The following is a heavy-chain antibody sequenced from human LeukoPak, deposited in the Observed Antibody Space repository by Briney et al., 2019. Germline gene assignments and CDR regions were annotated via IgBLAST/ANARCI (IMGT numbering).Heavy chain of an antibody. D-gene: IGHD6-6*01. J-gene: IGHJ6*03. CDR3: ARVRSRYSSSSVLDYYYYMDV. CDR2: ISAYNGNT. Sequence: GASVKVSCKASGYTFTSYGISWVRQAPGQGLEWMGWISAYNGNTNYAQKLQGRVTMTTDTSTSTAYMELRSLRSDDTAVYYCARVRSRYSSSSVLDYYYYMDVWGKGTTVTVSS. CDR1: GYTFTSYG. V-gene: IGHV1-18*01.